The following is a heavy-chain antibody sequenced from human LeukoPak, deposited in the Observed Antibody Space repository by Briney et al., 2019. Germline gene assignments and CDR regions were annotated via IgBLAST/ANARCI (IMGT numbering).Heavy chain of an antibody. Sequence: SETLSLTCTVSGGSISSNSYYWGWIRQPPGKGLEWIGSIYYSGSTYDNPSLKSRVTISVDTSKNQFSLKLTSVTAADTAVYYCARRRMSSSLRDPWGQGTLVTVSS. V-gene: IGHV4-39*01. CDR1: GGSISSNSYY. D-gene: IGHD6-6*01. J-gene: IGHJ5*02. CDR2: IYYSGST. CDR3: ARRRMSSSLRDP.